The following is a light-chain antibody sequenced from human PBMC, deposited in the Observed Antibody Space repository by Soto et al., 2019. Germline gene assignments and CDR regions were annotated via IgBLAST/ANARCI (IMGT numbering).Light chain of an antibody. CDR3: LQYSTWPPLYT. CDR1: QSVSSY. V-gene: IGKV3-15*01. J-gene: IGKJ2*01. Sequence: EIVMTQSPATLSVSLGERVTLSCRASQSVSSYLAWYQKKPGQVPRLLISDASTRSTDIPDRFSGSGSGTDFTLTISSLQSTDLAVYYCLQYSTWPPLYTFGQGTKLEIK. CDR2: DAS.